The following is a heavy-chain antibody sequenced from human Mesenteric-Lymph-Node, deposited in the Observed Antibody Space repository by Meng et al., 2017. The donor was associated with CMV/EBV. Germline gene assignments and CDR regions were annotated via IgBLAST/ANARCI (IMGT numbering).Heavy chain of an antibody. J-gene: IGHJ3*02. CDR3: ARDWGFINYGGAFDI. CDR2: TKYRSKWYN. Sequence: SETLSLTCAISGDSVSSKRAAWNWIRQSPSRGLEWLGATKYRSKWYNDYAPFVKSRITINPDTSKNQFSLQLSSVTPEDTAVYYCARDWGFINYGGAFDIWGQGTMVTVSS. D-gene: IGHD4-11*01. V-gene: IGHV6-1*01. CDR1: GDSVSSKRAA.